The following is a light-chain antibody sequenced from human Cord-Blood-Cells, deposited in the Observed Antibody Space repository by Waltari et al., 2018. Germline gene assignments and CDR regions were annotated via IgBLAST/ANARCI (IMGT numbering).Light chain of an antibody. CDR3: CSYAGSSTFDV. CDR2: EGS. J-gene: IGLJ1*01. V-gene: IGLV2-23*03. Sequence: QSALTQPASVSGSPGQSLTISCTGTRSDVGSYNLVSCYQQHPGKAPKLMIYEGSKRPSGVSNRFSGSKSGNTASLTISGLQAEDEADYYCCSYAGSSTFDVFGTGTKVTVL. CDR1: RSDVGSYNL.